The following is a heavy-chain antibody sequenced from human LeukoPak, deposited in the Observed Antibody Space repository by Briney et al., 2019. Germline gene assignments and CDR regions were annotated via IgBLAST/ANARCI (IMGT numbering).Heavy chain of an antibody. J-gene: IGHJ4*02. Sequence: GASLKISCKGSGYSFSSYWIGWVRQTPGKGLEWMGIIYPGDSDTRYSPSFQGQVTISADKSISTAYLQWSSLKASDTAMYYCARCYGDYFSDYWGQGTLVTVSS. CDR3: ARCYGDYFSDY. CDR1: GYSFSSYW. CDR2: IYPGDSDT. D-gene: IGHD4-17*01. V-gene: IGHV5-51*01.